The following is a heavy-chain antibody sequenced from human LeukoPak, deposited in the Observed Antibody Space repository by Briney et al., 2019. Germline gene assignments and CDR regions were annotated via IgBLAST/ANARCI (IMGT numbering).Heavy chain of an antibody. D-gene: IGHD3-22*01. CDR2: INHSGST. Sequence: SETLSLTCAVYGGSFSGYYWSWIRQPPGKGLEWIGEINHSGSTNYNPSLKSRVTISVDTSKNQFSLKLSSVTAADTAVYYCARGRELLRRTRWFDPWGQGTLVTVSS. CDR3: ARGRELLRRTRWFDP. V-gene: IGHV4-34*01. CDR1: GGSFSGYY. J-gene: IGHJ5*02.